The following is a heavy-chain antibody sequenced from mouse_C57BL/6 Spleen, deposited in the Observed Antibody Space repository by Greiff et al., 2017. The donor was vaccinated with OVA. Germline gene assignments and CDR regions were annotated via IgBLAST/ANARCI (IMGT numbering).Heavy chain of an antibody. J-gene: IGHJ1*03. CDR1: GFSLTSYG. D-gene: IGHD1-1*01. V-gene: IGHV2-2*01. Sequence: QVQLQQSGPGLVQPSQSLSITCTVSGFSLTSYGVHWVRQSPGKGLEWLGVIWSGGSTDYNAAFISRLSISKDNSKSQVFFKMNSLQADDTAIYYCARNPSYGSSYWYFDVWGTGTTVTVSS. CDR2: IWSGGST. CDR3: ARNPSYGSSYWYFDV.